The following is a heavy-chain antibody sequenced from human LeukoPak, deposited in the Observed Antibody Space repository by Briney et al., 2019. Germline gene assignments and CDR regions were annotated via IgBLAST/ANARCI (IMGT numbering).Heavy chain of an antibody. CDR1: GFTLSSYW. CDR2: INNDGVST. CDR3: ARKPLSGGYGGTIDY. Sequence: GGSLRLSCETSGFTLSSYWMHWVRQVPGKGLEWLSRINNDGVSTSYADSVKGRFTISRDNAKNTLYLRMNSLRAEDTAIYYCARKPLSGGYGGTIDYWGQGTLVTVSS. J-gene: IGHJ4*02. D-gene: IGHD5-12*01. V-gene: IGHV3-74*01.